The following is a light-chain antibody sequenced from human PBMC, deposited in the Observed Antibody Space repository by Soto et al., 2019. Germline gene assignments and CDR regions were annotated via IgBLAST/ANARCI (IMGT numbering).Light chain of an antibody. V-gene: IGLV4-69*01. CDR2: LNSDGSH. CDR1: SGHSSYA. CDR3: QTWGTGPHVV. J-gene: IGLJ2*01. Sequence: QSVLTQSPSASASLGASGKLTCTLSSGHSSYAIAWHQQQPEKGPRYLMKLNSDGSHSKGDGIPDRFSGSSSGAERYLTISSLQSEDEADYYCQTWGTGPHVVFGGGTKVTVL.